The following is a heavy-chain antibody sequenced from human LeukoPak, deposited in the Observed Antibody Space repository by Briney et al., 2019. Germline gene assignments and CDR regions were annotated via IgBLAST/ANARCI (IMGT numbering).Heavy chain of an antibody. Sequence: GGSLRLSCAASGFTFSTYAMHWVRQAPGNGLEWVAAISYDGSNKNYADSVKGRFTISRDNSKNTLYLQMNSLRAEDTAVYYCARGVRIAVAGYIDFWGQGTLVTVSS. D-gene: IGHD6-19*01. CDR2: ISYDGSNK. CDR1: GFTFSTYA. V-gene: IGHV3-30*04. J-gene: IGHJ4*02. CDR3: ARGVRIAVAGYIDF.